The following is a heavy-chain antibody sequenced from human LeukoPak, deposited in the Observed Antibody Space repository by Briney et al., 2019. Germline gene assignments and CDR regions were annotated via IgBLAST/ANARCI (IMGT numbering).Heavy chain of an antibody. J-gene: IGHJ6*03. CDR3: ARTAYDFWSGSPSYYYYYMNV. D-gene: IGHD3-3*01. CDR2: IYYSGST. Sequence: SETLSLTCTVSGGSISSSSYYWGWIRQPPGKGLEWIGSIYYSGSTYYNPSLKSRVTISVDTSKNQFSLKLSSVTAADTAVYYCARTAYDFWSGSPSYYYYYMNVWGKGTTVTVSS. V-gene: IGHV4-39*01. CDR1: GGSISSSSYY.